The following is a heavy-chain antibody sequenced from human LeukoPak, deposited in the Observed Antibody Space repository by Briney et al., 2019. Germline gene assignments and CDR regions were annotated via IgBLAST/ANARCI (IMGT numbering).Heavy chain of an antibody. CDR3: ARDGGIGAFDI. J-gene: IGHJ3*02. V-gene: IGHV4-59*12. Sequence: SETLSLTCTVSGVFITSYYWSWIRQPPGKGLEWIGYIYYSGSTNYNPSLKSRVTISVDRSKNQFSLKLSSVTAADTAVYYCARDGGIGAFDIWGQGTMVTVSS. CDR2: IYYSGST. D-gene: IGHD1-26*01. CDR1: GVFITSYY.